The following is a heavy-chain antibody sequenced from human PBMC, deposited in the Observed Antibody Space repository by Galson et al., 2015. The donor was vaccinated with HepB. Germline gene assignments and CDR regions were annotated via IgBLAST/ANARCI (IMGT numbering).Heavy chain of an antibody. CDR3: AGHHWDVIVIPAAKGDY. CDR1: GFTFSRYA. Sequence: SLRLSCAASGFTFSRYAMSWVRQAPGKGLEWVSAISSSGGGTYYADSVRGRFTISRDNSRDTVYLQMNSLRAEDTAVYYCAGHHWDVIVIPAAKGDYWGQGTLVTVSS. V-gene: IGHV3-23*01. CDR2: ISSSGGGT. J-gene: IGHJ4*02. D-gene: IGHD2-2*01.